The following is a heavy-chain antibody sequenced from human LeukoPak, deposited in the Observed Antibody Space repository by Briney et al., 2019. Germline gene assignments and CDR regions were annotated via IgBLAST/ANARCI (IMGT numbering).Heavy chain of an antibody. D-gene: IGHD3-3*01. Sequence: ASVKVSCKASGYTFTDYYMHWVRQAPGQGLEWMGWINPNSGGTNYAQKFQGWVTMTRDTSISTAYMELSRLRSDDTAVYYCARVSRFLEWADFDYWGQGTLVTVSS. CDR3: ARVSRFLEWADFDY. CDR1: GYTFTDYY. J-gene: IGHJ4*02. CDR2: INPNSGGT. V-gene: IGHV1-2*04.